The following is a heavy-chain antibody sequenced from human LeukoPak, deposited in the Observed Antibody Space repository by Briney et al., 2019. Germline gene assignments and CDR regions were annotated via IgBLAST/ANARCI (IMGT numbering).Heavy chain of an antibody. V-gene: IGHV3-23*01. J-gene: IGHJ4*02. D-gene: IGHD3-9*01. Sequence: PGGSLRLSCAASGFSFSNYAMSWVRQVPGKGLEWVSAISGRDDSTYYADSVKGWFTISRDTSKNTLYLQMNSLRAEDTAVYYCAKWGDYDVLTGYYDSDYWGQGTLVTVSS. CDR2: ISGRDDST. CDR3: AKWGDYDVLTGYYDSDY. CDR1: GFSFSNYA.